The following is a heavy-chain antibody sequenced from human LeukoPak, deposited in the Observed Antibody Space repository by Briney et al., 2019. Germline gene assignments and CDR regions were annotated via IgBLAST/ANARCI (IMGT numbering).Heavy chain of an antibody. CDR1: GGSFSGYY. CDR3: ASSSGGYYYDSSGYYY. J-gene: IGHJ4*02. D-gene: IGHD3-22*01. CDR2: INHSGST. Sequence: SETLSLTCAVYGGSFSGYYWSWIRQPPGKGLEWIGEINHSGSTNYNPSLKSRVTISVDTSKNQFSLKLSSVTAADTAVYYCASSSGGYYYDSSGYYYWGQGTLVTVSS. V-gene: IGHV4-34*01.